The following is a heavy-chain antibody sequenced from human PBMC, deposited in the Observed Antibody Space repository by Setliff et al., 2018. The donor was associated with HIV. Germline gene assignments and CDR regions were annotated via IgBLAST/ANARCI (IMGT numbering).Heavy chain of an antibody. CDR2: IYTDENT. CDR3: ARDPPGYGDSNDY. J-gene: IGHJ4*02. CDR1: GGSINSYY. V-gene: IGHV4-4*07. D-gene: IGHD4-17*01. Sequence: SETLSLTCIVSGGSINSYYWSWIRQPAGKGPEWIGRIYTDENTNYNPSLKSRVTMSVDTSRTSSPKLYSVTAADTAVYYCARDPPGYGDSNDYWGQGTLVTVSS.